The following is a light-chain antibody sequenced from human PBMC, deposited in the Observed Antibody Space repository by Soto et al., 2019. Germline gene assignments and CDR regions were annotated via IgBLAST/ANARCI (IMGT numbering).Light chain of an antibody. V-gene: IGLV1-44*01. CDR1: SSNIGSNV. CDR2: SDY. J-gene: IGLJ1*01. Sequence: QSVLTQPPSASGTPGQRVTISCSGSSSNIGSNVVSWHQQLPGTAPKLLIYSDYQRPSDVPDRFSGSKSGTSASLAISGLQSEDEADYFCAAWDDGLNGYVFGTGTKVTVL. CDR3: AAWDDGLNGYV.